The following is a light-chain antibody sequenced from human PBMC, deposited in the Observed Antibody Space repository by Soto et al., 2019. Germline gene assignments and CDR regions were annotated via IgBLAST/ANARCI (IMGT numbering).Light chain of an antibody. CDR2: DAS. Sequence: EIVMTQSPATLSVSPGERATLSCRASQSVSSNLAWYQQKPGQAPRLLIYDASTRATGIPARFSGSGSGTDYPLPTSSLLSEDFAVYYCQQYNNCSLTFGGGTKVEIK. CDR3: QQYNNCSLT. CDR1: QSVSSN. V-gene: IGKV3-15*01. J-gene: IGKJ4*01.